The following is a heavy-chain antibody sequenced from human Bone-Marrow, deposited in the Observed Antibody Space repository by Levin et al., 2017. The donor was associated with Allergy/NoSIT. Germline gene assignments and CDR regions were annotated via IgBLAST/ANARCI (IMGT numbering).Heavy chain of an antibody. V-gene: IGHV3-33*01. Sequence: GESLKISCAASGFTFSSYGMHWVRQAPGKGLEWVAVIWYDGSNKYYADSVKGRFTISRDNSKNTLYLQMNSLRAEDTAVYYCARGYCSGGSCYSNYWFDPWGQGTLVTVSS. J-gene: IGHJ5*02. D-gene: IGHD2-15*01. CDR2: IWYDGSNK. CDR3: ARGYCSGGSCYSNYWFDP. CDR1: GFTFSSYG.